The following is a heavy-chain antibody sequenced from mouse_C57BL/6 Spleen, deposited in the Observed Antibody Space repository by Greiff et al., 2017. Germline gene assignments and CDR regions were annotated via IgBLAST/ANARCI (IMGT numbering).Heavy chain of an antibody. CDR3: ARSGGNFYFDD. CDR2: IYPGDGDT. CDR1: GYAFSSYW. V-gene: IGHV1-80*01. Sequence: QVQLKQSGAELVKPGASVKISCTASGYAFSSYWMNWVQQRPGTGLEWIGQIYPGDGDTNYNGKFKGKATLTADKSSSTAYMQLSSLTSEDSAVYFCARSGGNFYFDDWGQGTTLTVSS. J-gene: IGHJ2*01. D-gene: IGHD2-1*01.